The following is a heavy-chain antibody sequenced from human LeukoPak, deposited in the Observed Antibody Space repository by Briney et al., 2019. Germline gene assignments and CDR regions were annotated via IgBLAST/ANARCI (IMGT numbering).Heavy chain of an antibody. J-gene: IGHJ4*02. Sequence: PSETLSLTCAVSGYSISSGYYWAWIRQSPGKGPEWIASISQSGSTYYNPSLKSRVTISVDTSKNKFSLNLNFVTAAATAVYYCARIGEDFGSHAYDPIDDWGQGTLVTVSS. D-gene: IGHD2-15*01. V-gene: IGHV4-38-2*01. CDR3: ARIGEDFGSHAYDPIDD. CDR2: ISQSGST. CDR1: GYSISSGYY.